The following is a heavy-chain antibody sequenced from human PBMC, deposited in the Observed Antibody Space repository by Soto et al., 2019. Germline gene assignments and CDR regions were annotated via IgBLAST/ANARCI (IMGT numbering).Heavy chain of an antibody. V-gene: IGHV3-21*01. CDR3: AREGGDDSGGNSKDAFDI. J-gene: IGHJ3*02. Sequence: GGSLRLSCAASGFTFSSYSMNWVRQAPGKGLEWVSSISSSSSYIYYADSVKGRFTISRDNAKNSLYLQMNSLRAEDTAVYYCAREGGDDSGGNSKDAFDIWGQGTMVTVSS. CDR1: GFTFSSYS. CDR2: ISSSSSYI. D-gene: IGHD4-17*01.